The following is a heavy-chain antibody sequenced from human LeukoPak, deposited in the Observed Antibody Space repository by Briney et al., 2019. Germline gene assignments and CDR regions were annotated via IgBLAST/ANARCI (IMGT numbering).Heavy chain of an antibody. J-gene: IGHJ2*01. D-gene: IGHD3-22*01. Sequence: GGSLRLSCAASGFTFSNYWIHWVRQVPGKGLVWVSRINSDGSSTSYAESVKGRFTISRDNSKNTLYLQMNSLRAEDTAIYYCAKDPYQYDSSGYSSYWYFDLWGRGTLVTVSS. CDR3: AKDPYQYDSSGYSSYWYFDL. CDR1: GFTFSNYW. CDR2: INSDGSST. V-gene: IGHV3-74*01.